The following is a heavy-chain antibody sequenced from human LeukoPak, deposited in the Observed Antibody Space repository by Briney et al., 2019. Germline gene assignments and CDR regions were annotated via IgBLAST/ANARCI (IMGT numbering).Heavy chain of an antibody. J-gene: IGHJ6*02. CDR3: AREDPKTRVPEGMDV. Sequence: PSETLSLTCTVSGGSISYYYWSWIRQSPGKGLEWIGYVYYSGTTNYNPSLKSRVTISVDTSKNQFSLQLRSVTAADTAVYYCAREDPKTRVPEGMDVWGQGTTVIVS. CDR2: VYYSGTT. D-gene: IGHD4/OR15-4a*01. V-gene: IGHV4-59*01. CDR1: GGSISYYY.